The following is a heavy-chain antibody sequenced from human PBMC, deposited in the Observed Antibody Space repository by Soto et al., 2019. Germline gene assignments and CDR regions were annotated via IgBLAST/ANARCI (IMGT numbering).Heavy chain of an antibody. Sequence: SETLSLTCTVSGDSISSYYWSWIRQPAGKGLEWIGRIYTSGSTNYNPSLKSRVTMSVDTSKNQFSLKLSSVTAADTAVYYCAGVSYDRSGYWAFDYWGQGTLGTVS. J-gene: IGHJ4*02. CDR1: GDSISSYY. D-gene: IGHD3-22*01. V-gene: IGHV4-4*07. CDR3: AGVSYDRSGYWAFDY. CDR2: IYTSGST.